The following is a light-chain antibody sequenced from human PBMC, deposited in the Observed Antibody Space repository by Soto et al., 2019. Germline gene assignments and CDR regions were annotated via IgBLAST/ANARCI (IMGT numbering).Light chain of an antibody. CDR2: GAF. J-gene: IGKJ2*01. CDR3: QRYGGSLPVT. Sequence: EIVLTQSPGTLSSSPGERATLSCRASQRVSSNYLAWYQQKPGQPPRLLIYGAFTRATGIPDRFSGSGSGTDFTLTISRLEPYDVAVYFCQRYGGSLPVTFGQGTKVEI. V-gene: IGKV3-20*01. CDR1: QRVSSNY.